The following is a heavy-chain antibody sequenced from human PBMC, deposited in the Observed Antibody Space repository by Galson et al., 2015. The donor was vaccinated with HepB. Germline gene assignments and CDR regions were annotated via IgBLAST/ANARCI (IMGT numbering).Heavy chain of an antibody. D-gene: IGHD4-23*01. CDR1: GFTFSDYY. CDR2: ISSGGTTV. Sequence: SLRLSCAASGFTFSDYYMSWIRQAPGKGLEWVSYISSGGTTVFYADSVKGRFTISRDNAKNSLYLRMNSLRVEDTAVYYCARAGNSGSDSWGQGTLVTVPS. J-gene: IGHJ4*02. V-gene: IGHV3-11*01. CDR3: ARAGNSGSDS.